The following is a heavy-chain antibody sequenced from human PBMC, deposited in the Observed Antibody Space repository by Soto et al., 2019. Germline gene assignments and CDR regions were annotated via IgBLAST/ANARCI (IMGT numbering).Heavy chain of an antibody. D-gene: IGHD3-22*01. CDR3: TTDYDSSAQYAFDI. Sequence: GGSLRLSCAASGFTFSNAWMNWVRQAPGKGLEWVGRIKSKTDGGTTDYAAPVKGRFTISRDDSKNTLYLQMNSLKTEDTAVYYCTTDYDSSAQYAFDIWGQGTMVTVSS. J-gene: IGHJ3*02. V-gene: IGHV3-15*07. CDR2: IKSKTDGGTT. CDR1: GFTFSNAW.